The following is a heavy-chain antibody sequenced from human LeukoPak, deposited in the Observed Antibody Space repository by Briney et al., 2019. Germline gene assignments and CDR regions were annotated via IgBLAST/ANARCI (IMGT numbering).Heavy chain of an antibody. V-gene: IGHV4-34*01. CDR1: GGSFSDYY. CDR2: INHSGST. J-gene: IGHJ4*02. Sequence: SETLSLTCAVYGGSFSDYYWSWIRQPPGKGLEWIGEINHSGSTNYNPSLKSRVTISVDTSKNQFSLKMSSVTAADTAVYYCARGGRHSGSYWGYFDYWGQGTLVTVSS. D-gene: IGHD1-26*01. CDR3: ARGGRHSGSYWGYFDY.